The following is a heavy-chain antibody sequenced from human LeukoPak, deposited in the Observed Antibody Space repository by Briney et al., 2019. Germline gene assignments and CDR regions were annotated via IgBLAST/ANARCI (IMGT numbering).Heavy chain of an antibody. CDR1: GFTFTNYG. J-gene: IGHJ4*02. Sequence: GGPLRLSCGASGFTFTNYGMHWLRQAPDKALEWVALITYDGYYKYYSDSEKGRFTISSDTSNNTLYLQMNGLRAEDTAVYYCARDLSPVVRASPMGYWGQGTPVTVSS. CDR2: ITYDGYYK. CDR3: ARDLSPVVRASPMGY. D-gene: IGHD3-10*01. V-gene: IGHV3-30*03.